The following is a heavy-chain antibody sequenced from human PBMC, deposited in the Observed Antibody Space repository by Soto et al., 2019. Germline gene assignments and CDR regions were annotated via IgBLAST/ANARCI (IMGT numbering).Heavy chain of an antibody. CDR2: INAGNGNT. V-gene: IGHV1-3*01. D-gene: IGHD2-2*01. Sequence: ASVKVSCKDSGYTFTIYAMHWVRQSRGQRLEGMGCINAGNGNTKYSQKFQGRVTITRDTSASTAYMELSSLRSEDTAVYYCARELVDCSSTSCYFTYYYYYYGMDVWGQGTTVTVSS. J-gene: IGHJ6*02. CDR1: GYTFTIYA. CDR3: ARELVDCSSTSCYFTYYYYYYGMDV.